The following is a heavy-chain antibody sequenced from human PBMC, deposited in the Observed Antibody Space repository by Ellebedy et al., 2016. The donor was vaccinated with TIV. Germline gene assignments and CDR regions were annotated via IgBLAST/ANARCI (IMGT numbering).Heavy chain of an antibody. CDR1: GYTFTGYY. V-gene: IGHV1-2*02. Sequence: ASVKVSCKASGYTFTGYYMHWVRQAPGQGLEWMGWINPNSGGTNYAQKFQGRVTITADESTSTAYMELSSSRSEDTAVYYCAKDRYPGYSSEFDPWGQGTLVTVSS. J-gene: IGHJ5*02. CDR2: INPNSGGT. CDR3: AKDRYPGYSSEFDP. D-gene: IGHD6-19*01.